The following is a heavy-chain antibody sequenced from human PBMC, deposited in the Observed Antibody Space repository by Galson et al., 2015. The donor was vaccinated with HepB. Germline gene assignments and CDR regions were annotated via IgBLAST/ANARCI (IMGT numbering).Heavy chain of an antibody. CDR1: GFKFSSYN. J-gene: IGHJ5*02. D-gene: IGHD3-10*01. V-gene: IGHV3-21*01. Sequence: SLRLSCAASGFKFSSYNMHWVRQAPGKGLEWVSYISSGSNIYYADSVRGRFTISRDNAKNLLFLQMNSLRVDDTGVYYCASGGQTVKGFGESFLNWFDPCGQGILVTVSS. CDR2: ISSGSNI. CDR3: ASGGQTVKGFGESFLNWFDP.